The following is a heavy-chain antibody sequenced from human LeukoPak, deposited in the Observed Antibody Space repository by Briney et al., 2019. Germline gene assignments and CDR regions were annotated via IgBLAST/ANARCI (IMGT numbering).Heavy chain of an antibody. Sequence: PSETLSLTCTVSGGSFSACYWSWIRQPPGKGLEWIGYIYSSGSTNYNPSLKSRVTISVDTSKNQFSLKLSSVTAADTAVYYCARGAAATYWGQGTLVTVSS. J-gene: IGHJ4*02. CDR3: ARGAAATY. D-gene: IGHD6-13*01. V-gene: IGHV4-59*01. CDR1: GGSFSACY. CDR2: IYSSGST.